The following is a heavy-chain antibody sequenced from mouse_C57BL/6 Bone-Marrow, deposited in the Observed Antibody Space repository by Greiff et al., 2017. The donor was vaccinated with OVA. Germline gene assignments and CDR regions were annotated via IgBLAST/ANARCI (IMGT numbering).Heavy chain of an antibody. Sequence: QVQLQQSGAELVRPGTSVKVSCKASGYAFTNYLIEWVKQRPGQGLEWIGVINPGSGGTNYNEKFKGKATLTADNSSSTAYMQLSSLTSEDSAVYFCAREDGNWAWFAYWGQGTLVTVSA. CDR3: AREDGNWAWFAY. CDR1: GYAFTNYL. CDR2: INPGSGGT. J-gene: IGHJ3*01. V-gene: IGHV1-54*01. D-gene: IGHD2-1*01.